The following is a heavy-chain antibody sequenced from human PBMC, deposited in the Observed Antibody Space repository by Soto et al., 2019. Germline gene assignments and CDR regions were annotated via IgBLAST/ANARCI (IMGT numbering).Heavy chain of an antibody. D-gene: IGHD3-10*01. V-gene: IGHV2-70*01. J-gene: IGHJ6*02. CDR2: IDWDDDK. Sequence: PTLVNPTQTLTLTCTFSGFSLSTSGMCVSWIRQPPGKALEWLALIDWDDDKYYSTSLKTRLTISKDTSKNQVVLTMTNMDPVDTATYYCARISYYGSGTFDGMDVWGQGTTVTVSS. CDR1: GFSLSTSGMC. CDR3: ARISYYGSGTFDGMDV.